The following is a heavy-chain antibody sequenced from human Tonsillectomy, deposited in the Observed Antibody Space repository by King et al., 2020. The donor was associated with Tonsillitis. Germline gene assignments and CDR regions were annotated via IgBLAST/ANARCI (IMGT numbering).Heavy chain of an antibody. CDR1: GFTFRSYA. J-gene: IGHJ4*02. Sequence: VQLVESGGGLVQPGGSLRLSCAASGFTFRSYAMSWVRQAPGKGLEWVAAISSSGGSTFYADSVKGRFTISRDNSKNTLYMQMNRLRAEDTAVYYCAEGHWNADFDYWGQGAQVTVSS. CDR2: ISSSGGST. D-gene: IGHD1-1*01. CDR3: AEGHWNADFDY. V-gene: IGHV3-23*04.